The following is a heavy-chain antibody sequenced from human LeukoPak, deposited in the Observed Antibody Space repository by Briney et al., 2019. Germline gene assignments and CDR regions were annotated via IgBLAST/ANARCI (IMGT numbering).Heavy chain of an antibody. J-gene: IGHJ3*02. V-gene: IGHV4-59*01. CDR3: ARDSKDAFDI. Sequence: SETLSLTCTVSGGSISSYYWSWIRQPPGKGLEWVGYIYYSGSTNYNPSLKSRVTISVDTSKNQFSLKLSSVTAADTAVYYCARDSKDAFDIWGQGTMVTVSS. CDR2: IYYSGST. CDR1: GGSISSYY.